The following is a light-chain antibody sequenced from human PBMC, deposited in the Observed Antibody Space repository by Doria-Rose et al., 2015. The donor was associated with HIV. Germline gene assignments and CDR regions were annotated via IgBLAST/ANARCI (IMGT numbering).Light chain of an antibody. CDR1: SC. CDR3: QQSYRTPRT. J-gene: IGKJ1*01. V-gene: IGKV1-39*01. CDR2: AAS. Sequence: SCLNWYQQKPGKAPKLLIYAASSLKSGVPSRFSGSGSGTDFTLTISSLQPEDFATYYCQQSYRTPRTFGQWTKVEIK.